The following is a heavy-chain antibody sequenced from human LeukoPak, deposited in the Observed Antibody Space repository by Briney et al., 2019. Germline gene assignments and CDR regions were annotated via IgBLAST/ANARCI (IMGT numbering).Heavy chain of an antibody. J-gene: IGHJ6*02. CDR1: GYTFTSYG. D-gene: IGHD2-2*01. Sequence: ASVKVSCKASGYTFTSYGISWVRQAPGQGLEGMGWISAYNGNTNYAQKLQGRVTMTTDTSTSTAYMELRSLRSDDTAVYYCARDPEYCSSTSCDYYYGMDVWGQGTTVTVSS. V-gene: IGHV1-18*01. CDR2: ISAYNGNT. CDR3: ARDPEYCSSTSCDYYYGMDV.